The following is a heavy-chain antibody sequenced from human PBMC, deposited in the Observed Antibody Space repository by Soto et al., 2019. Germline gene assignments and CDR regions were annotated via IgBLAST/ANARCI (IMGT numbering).Heavy chain of an antibody. D-gene: IGHD6-13*01. CDR1: GFTFSSYS. CDR3: ARGSSNWAYYFDF. Sequence: EVHLVESGGGLVQPGGARRLSCAASGFTFSSYSLNWVRQAPGKGLEWVSYITSSGTTVYYADPVRGRFTISRDNAKNSLYLQMNSLRDDDTAVYYCARGSSNWAYYFDFWGQGTLVTVSP. V-gene: IGHV3-48*02. J-gene: IGHJ4*02. CDR2: ITSSGTTV.